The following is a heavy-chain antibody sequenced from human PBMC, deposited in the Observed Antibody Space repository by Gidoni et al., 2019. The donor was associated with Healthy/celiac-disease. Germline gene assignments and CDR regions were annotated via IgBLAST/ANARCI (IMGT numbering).Heavy chain of an antibody. CDR2: IYSSGST. V-gene: IGHV4-39*01. D-gene: IGHD6-6*01. J-gene: IGHJ4*02. CDR1: GGSFSSSSYY. Sequence: QLQLQESGPGLVKPSETRSLPCTVSGGSFSSSSYYWGWIRQPPGKGLEWFGSIYSSGSTYYNPSLKSRVTISVDTSKNQFSLKLSSVTAADTAVYYCARHSKAALEGGDFDYWGQGTLVTVSS. CDR3: ARHSKAALEGGDFDY.